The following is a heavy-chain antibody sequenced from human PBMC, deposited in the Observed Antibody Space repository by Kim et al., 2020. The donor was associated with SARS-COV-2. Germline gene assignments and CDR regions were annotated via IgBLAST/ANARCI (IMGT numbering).Heavy chain of an antibody. Sequence: NYSQTFQGRLTITADSSATPSYMELTSLRSDDTAVYFCARGFGGTSGYFNYWGQGTLVTVSS. J-gene: IGHJ4*02. V-gene: IGHV1-3*01. CDR3: ARGFGGTSGYFNY. D-gene: IGHD2-15*01.